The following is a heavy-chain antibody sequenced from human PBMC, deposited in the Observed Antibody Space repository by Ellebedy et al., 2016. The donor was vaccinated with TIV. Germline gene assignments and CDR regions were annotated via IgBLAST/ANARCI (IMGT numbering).Heavy chain of an antibody. D-gene: IGHD4-17*01. CDR3: TTVFSDDYVDGSFDY. V-gene: IGHV3-30-3*01. J-gene: IGHJ4*02. CDR2: ISYDGSNK. CDR1: GFTFSSYA. Sequence: PGGSLRLSCAASGFTFSSYAMHWVRQAPGKGLEWVAVISYDGSNKYYADSVKGRFTISRDNSKNTLYLQMNSLKTEDTAVYYCTTVFSDDYVDGSFDYWGQGTLVTVSS.